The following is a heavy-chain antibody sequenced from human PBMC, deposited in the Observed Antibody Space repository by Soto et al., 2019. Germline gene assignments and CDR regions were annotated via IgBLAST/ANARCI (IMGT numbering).Heavy chain of an antibody. V-gene: IGHV1-8*01. CDR2: MNPNSGNT. J-gene: IGHJ4*02. CDR1: GYTFTSYD. CDR3: ARGRLALKYYYGPGSLTKFDY. Sequence: ASVKVSCKASGYTFTSYDINWVRQATGQGLEWMGWMNPNSGNTGYAQKFQGRVTMTRNTSISTAYMELSSLRSEDTAVYYCARGRLALKYYYGPGSLTKFDYWGQGTLVTVSS. D-gene: IGHD3-10*01.